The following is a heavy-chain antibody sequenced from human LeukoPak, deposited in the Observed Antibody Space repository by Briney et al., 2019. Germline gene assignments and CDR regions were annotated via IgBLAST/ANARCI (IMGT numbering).Heavy chain of an antibody. V-gene: IGHV5-51*01. J-gene: IGHJ4*02. CDR3: ARVRYSSGWYEENYFDY. D-gene: IGHD6-19*01. Sequence: GESLQISCKGSGYSFTSYWIGWVRQMPGKGLEWMGIIYPGDSDTRYSPSFQGQVTISADKSISTAYLQWSSLKASDTAMYYCARVRYSSGWYEENYFDYWGQGTLVTVSS. CDR2: IYPGDSDT. CDR1: GYSFTSYW.